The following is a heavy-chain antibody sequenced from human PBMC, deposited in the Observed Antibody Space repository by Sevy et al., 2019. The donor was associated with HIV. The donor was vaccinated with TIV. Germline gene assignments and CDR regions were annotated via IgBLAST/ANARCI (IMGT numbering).Heavy chain of an antibody. CDR3: AKELNKLVGTDAFDI. D-gene: IGHD6-6*01. CDR1: GSTFEDYA. CDR2: ISWNSGSI. J-gene: IGHJ3*02. V-gene: IGHV3-9*01. Sequence: GGSLSLSCAASGSTFEDYAMHWVRQAPGKGLEWVSGISWNSGSIGYADSVKGRFTISRDNAKNSLYLQMNSLRAEDTALYYCAKELNKLVGTDAFDIWGQGTMVTVSS.